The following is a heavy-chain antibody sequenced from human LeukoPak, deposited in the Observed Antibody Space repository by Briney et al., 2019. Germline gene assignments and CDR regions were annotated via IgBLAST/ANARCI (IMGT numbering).Heavy chain of an antibody. CDR3: AREESGGYFDY. CDR2: INPTGSST. CDR1: GYTLTNYY. J-gene: IGHJ4*02. D-gene: IGHD2-8*02. V-gene: IGHV1-46*01. Sequence: ASVKVSCKASGYTLTNYYMHWVRQAPGQGLEWMGLINPTGSSTNYAQEFRGRVTMTRDTSTSTVYMELSSLRSEDTAVYYCAREESGGYFDYWGQGTLVTVSS.